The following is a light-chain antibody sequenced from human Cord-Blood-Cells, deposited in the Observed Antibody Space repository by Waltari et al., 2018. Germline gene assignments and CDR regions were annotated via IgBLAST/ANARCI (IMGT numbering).Light chain of an antibody. J-gene: IGKJ4*01. V-gene: IGKV4-1*01. CDR1: QSVLYSSNNKNY. CDR3: QQYYSTPPT. CDR2: WAS. Sequence: DLVMTQSPASLAVSLGERATINCKSRQSVLYSSNNKNYLAWYQQKPGQPPKLLIYWASTRESGVPDRFSGSGSGTDFTLTISSLQAEDVAVYYCQQYYSTPPTFGGGTKVEIK.